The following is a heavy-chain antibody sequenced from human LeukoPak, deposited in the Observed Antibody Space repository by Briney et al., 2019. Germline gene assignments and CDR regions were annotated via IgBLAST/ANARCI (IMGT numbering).Heavy chain of an antibody. CDR2: IIPIFGTA. CDR3: ARGQRAVDFWSGPARSEYYFDY. Sequence: SVKVSCKASGGTFSSYAISWVRQAPGQGLEWMGGIIPIFGTANYAQKFQGRVTITADESTSTAYMELSSLRSEDTAVYYCARGQRAVDFWSGPARSEYYFDYWGQGTLVTVSS. CDR1: GGTFSSYA. J-gene: IGHJ4*02. V-gene: IGHV1-69*13. D-gene: IGHD3-3*01.